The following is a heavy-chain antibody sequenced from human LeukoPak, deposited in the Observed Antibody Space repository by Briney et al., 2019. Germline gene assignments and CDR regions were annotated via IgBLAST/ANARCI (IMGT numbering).Heavy chain of an antibody. Sequence: PGGSLRLSCAASGFTFSSYAMSWVRQAPGKGLEWVSAISGSGGSTYYADSVKGRFTISRDNSKNTLYLQMNSLRAEDTAVYYCARFHEDYYDSSGYYYFDYWGQGTLVTVSS. CDR1: GFTFSSYA. J-gene: IGHJ4*02. D-gene: IGHD3-22*01. V-gene: IGHV3-23*01. CDR2: ISGSGGST. CDR3: ARFHEDYYDSSGYYYFDY.